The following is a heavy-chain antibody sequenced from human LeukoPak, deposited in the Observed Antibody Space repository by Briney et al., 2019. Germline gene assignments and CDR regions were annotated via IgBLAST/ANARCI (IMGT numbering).Heavy chain of an antibody. CDR2: IYYSGST. CDR1: DGSISSNSYY. CDR3: ARGDYDFWSGYLYYFDY. Sequence: PSETLSLACTVPDGSISSNSYYWGWIRQPPGKGLEWIGSIYYSGSTYYGPSLQSRVTISVDTSKNQFSLKLSSVTAADTAVYYCARGDYDFWSGYLYYFDYWGQGTLVTVSS. V-gene: IGHV4-39*01. D-gene: IGHD3-3*01. J-gene: IGHJ4*02.